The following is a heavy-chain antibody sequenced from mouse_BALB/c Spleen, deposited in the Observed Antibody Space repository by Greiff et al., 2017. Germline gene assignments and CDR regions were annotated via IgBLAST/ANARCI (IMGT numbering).Heavy chain of an antibody. CDR1: GDSITSGY. CDR2: ISYSGST. Sequence: EVKVEESGPSLVKPSQTLSLTCSVTGDSITSGYWNWIRKFPGNKLEYMGYISYSGSTYYNPSLKSRISITRDTSKNQYYLQLNSVTTEDTATYYCARYKDDYYAMDYWGQGTSVTVSS. CDR3: ARYKDDYYAMDY. V-gene: IGHV3-8*02. J-gene: IGHJ4*01.